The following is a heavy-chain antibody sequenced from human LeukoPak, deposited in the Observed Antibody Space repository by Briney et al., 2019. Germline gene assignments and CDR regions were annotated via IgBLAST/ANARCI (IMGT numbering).Heavy chain of an antibody. Sequence: PGGSLRLSCAVSGFTFSSNWMHWVRQAPGKGLEWVAVIWYDGSNKYYADSVKGRFTISRDNSKNTLYLQMNSLRAEDTAVYYCARPTYSGSYYWFDYWGQGTLVTVSS. D-gene: IGHD1-26*01. V-gene: IGHV3-33*08. CDR2: IWYDGSNK. J-gene: IGHJ4*02. CDR1: GFTFSSNW. CDR3: ARPTYSGSYYWFDY.